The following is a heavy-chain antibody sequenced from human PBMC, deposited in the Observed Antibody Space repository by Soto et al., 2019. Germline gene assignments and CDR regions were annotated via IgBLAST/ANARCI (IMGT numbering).Heavy chain of an antibody. D-gene: IGHD5-18*01. CDR3: ATDLGFRSGYSYAY. Sequence: QVQLQESGPGLVKPSGTLSLTCAVSGGSISNSNWWSWVRQPPGKGLEWIGEIWHSGSTNYNPSLKSRVTISLDKSKNQFSLKLTSVTAADTAVYYCATDLGFRSGYSYAYWGQGTLVTVSP. J-gene: IGHJ4*02. CDR1: GGSISNSNW. V-gene: IGHV4-4*02. CDR2: IWHSGST.